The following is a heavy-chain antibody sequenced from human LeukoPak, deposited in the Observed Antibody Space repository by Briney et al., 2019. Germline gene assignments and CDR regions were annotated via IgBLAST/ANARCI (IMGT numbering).Heavy chain of an antibody. V-gene: IGHV4-59*01. CDR2: IYYSGST. J-gene: IGHJ4*01. CDR1: GGSISSYY. Sequence: PSETLSLTCTVSGGSISSYYWSWIRQPPGKELEWIGYIYYSGSTNYNPSLKSRVTISVDTSKNQFSLKLSSVTAADTAVYFRARVASSWRYFDYWDHGTLVTVSS. CDR3: ARVASSWRYFDY. D-gene: IGHD6-13*01.